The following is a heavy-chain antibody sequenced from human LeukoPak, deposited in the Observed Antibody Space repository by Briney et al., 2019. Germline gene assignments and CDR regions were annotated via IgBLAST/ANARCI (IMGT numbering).Heavy chain of an antibody. CDR3: AIGVNFVVVPAARGHRFDP. CDR1: GGSFSGYY. CDR2: INHSGST. V-gene: IGHV4-34*01. D-gene: IGHD2-2*01. J-gene: IGHJ5*02. Sequence: SETLSLTCAVYGGSFSGYYWSWIRQPPGKGLEWIGEINHSGSTNYKPSLKSRVTISVDTSKNQFSLKLSSVTAADTAVYYCAIGVNFVVVPAARGHRFDPWGQGTLVTGSS.